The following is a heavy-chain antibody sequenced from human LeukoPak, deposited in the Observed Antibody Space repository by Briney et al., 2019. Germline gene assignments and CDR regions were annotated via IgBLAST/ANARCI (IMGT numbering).Heavy chain of an antibody. CDR3: VRGKMDRAVTGSLFDY. D-gene: IGHD3-10*01. V-gene: IGHV3-7*01. CDR1: GFTFSSYW. CDR2: IKQDGSEK. J-gene: IGHJ4*02. Sequence: GGSLRLSCAASGFTFSSYWMTWVRQTPGKGLEWVANIKQDGSEKNYVDSVKGRFNVSRDNARNSVYLQMNSLRAEDTAVYFCVRGKMDRAVTGSLFDYWGQGTLVTVSS.